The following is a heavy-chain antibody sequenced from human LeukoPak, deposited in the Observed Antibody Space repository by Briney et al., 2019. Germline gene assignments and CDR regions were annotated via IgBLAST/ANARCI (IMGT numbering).Heavy chain of an antibody. CDR3: ARGPRLSLRGYSGYDWFYYYYYMDV. V-gene: IGHV4-39*07. Sequence: SSETLSLTCRVSSGSISSSSYYWGWIRQPPGKGLEWIGEINHSGSTNYNPSLKSRVTISVDTSKNQFSLKLSSVTAADTAVYYCARGPRLSLRGYSGYDWFYYYYYMDVWGKGTTVTVSS. D-gene: IGHD5-12*01. CDR2: INHSGST. CDR1: SGSISSSSYY. J-gene: IGHJ6*03.